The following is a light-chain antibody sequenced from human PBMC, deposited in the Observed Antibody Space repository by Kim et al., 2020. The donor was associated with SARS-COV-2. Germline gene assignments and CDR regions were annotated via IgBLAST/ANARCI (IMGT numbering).Light chain of an antibody. J-gene: IGLJ1*01. CDR1: KSNIGAGYG. V-gene: IGLV1-40*01. CDR3: QSYDSSLSGSYV. CDR2: CNQ. Sequence: VTISCTGSKSNIGAGYGVHLYQQLPRNTPQPPIYCNQNPPSGVPYRFSGPKAGTSASLAITGLQAGDEAYYYCQSYDSSLSGSYVFGTGTKVTVL.